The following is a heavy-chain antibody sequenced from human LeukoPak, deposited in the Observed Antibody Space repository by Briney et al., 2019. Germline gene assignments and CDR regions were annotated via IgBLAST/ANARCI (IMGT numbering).Heavy chain of an antibody. CDR1: GGSISSYY. Sequence: SETLSLTCTVSGGSISSYYWSWIRQPPGKGLEWIGYIYYSGTTNYNPSLKSRVTISVDTSKNQFSLKLSSVTAADTAVYYCARGEGSLFDYWGQGTLVTVSS. V-gene: IGHV4-59*12. CDR3: ARGEGSLFDY. CDR2: IYYSGTT. D-gene: IGHD1-26*01. J-gene: IGHJ4*02.